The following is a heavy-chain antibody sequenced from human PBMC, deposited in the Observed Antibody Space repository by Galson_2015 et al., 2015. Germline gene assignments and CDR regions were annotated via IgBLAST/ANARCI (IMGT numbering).Heavy chain of an antibody. D-gene: IGHD3-16*02. CDR1: GFTFSSYG. Sequence: SLRLSCAASGFTFSSYGMHWVRQAPGKGLEWVAVIWYDGSNKYYADSVKGRFTISRDNSKNTLYLQMNSLRAEDTAVYYCAREANDYVWGSYRHGVDYWGQGTLVTVSS. V-gene: IGHV3-33*01. CDR3: AREANDYVWGSYRHGVDY. J-gene: IGHJ4*02. CDR2: IWYDGSNK.